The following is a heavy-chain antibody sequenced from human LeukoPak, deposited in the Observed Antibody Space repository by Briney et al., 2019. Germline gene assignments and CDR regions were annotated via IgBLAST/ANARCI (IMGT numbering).Heavy chain of an antibody. J-gene: IGHJ4*02. V-gene: IGHV4-39*01. CDR1: GGSITSSTYN. CDR3: ASQPYYDSSGYYFY. D-gene: IGHD3-22*01. Sequence: SETLPLTCTVSGGSITSSTYNWGWIRQPPGKGLEWIGSIYHSGSTFYNPSLKSRVTISINTSKNQFSLKLSSVTAAGTAVYYCASQPYYDSSGYYFYWGQGTLVTVSS. CDR2: IYHSGST.